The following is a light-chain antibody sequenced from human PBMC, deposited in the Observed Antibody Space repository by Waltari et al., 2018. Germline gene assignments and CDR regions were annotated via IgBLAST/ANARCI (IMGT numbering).Light chain of an antibody. V-gene: IGKV1-39*01. CDR2: AAS. J-gene: IGKJ5*01. CDR3: QQSYSTPAIT. Sequence: DIQMTQSPSSLSASVGDRVTITCRASQSISSYLNCYQQKPGKAPKLLIYAASSLQSGVPSRFSGSGSGTDFTLTISSLQPEDFATYYCQQSYSTPAITFGQGTRLDIK. CDR1: QSISSY.